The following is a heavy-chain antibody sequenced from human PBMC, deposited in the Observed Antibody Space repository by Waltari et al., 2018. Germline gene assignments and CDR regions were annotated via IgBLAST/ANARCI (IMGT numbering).Heavy chain of an antibody. CDR1: GFSFSIYA. CDR3: ARSPDQPDSLDYYMDV. V-gene: IGHV3-64*01. Sequence: EVQLVESGGGLVQPGGYLRLSCAASGFSFSIYAMHWVRQAPGKGLEYVSAISSNGVSTYYANSMKGRLSISRDNSKNTLYLQMGSLRAEDMAVYYCARSPDQPDSLDYYMDVWCKGTTVTVSS. CDR2: ISSNGVST. D-gene: IGHD2-21*01. J-gene: IGHJ6*03.